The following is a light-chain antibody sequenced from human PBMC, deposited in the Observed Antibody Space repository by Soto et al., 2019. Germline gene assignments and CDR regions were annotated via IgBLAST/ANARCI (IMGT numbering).Light chain of an antibody. CDR1: QSIVTN. CDR2: SAS. V-gene: IGKV3-15*01. Sequence: EIVMTQSPATLSVSLGESATLSCRASQSIVTNLAWYKQTPGQAPRLLIYSASKRATGIPARFSGSGSGTDFMLTISSLQSEDVGVYYYQQYYNWRHHTFGQGTKLEIK. J-gene: IGKJ2*01. CDR3: QQYYNWRHHT.